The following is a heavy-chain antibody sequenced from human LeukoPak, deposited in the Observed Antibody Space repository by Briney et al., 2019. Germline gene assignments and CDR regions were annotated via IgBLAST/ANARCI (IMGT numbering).Heavy chain of an antibody. CDR2: IYPGDSDT. Sequence: GESLKISCKGSGYSFTSYWIGWVRQMPGKGLEWMGIIYPGDSDTRYSPSFQGQVTISADKAISTAYLQWSSLKASDTAMYYCARITPRSLTIWKLEPQAFNLVGPWGQGNLVTGSP. D-gene: IGHD4/OR15-4a*01. V-gene: IGHV5-51*01. CDR3: ARITPRSLTIWKLEPQAFNLVGP. J-gene: IGHJ5*02. CDR1: GYSFTSYW.